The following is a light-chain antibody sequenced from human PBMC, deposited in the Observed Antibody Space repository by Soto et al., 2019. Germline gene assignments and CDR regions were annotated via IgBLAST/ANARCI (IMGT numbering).Light chain of an antibody. J-gene: IGLJ2*01. CDR1: SSDIGSYNY. V-gene: IGLV2-14*03. CDR3: SLYTSRSTLVV. CDR2: DVG. Sequence: QSALTQPASVSGSPGQSISISCTGSSSDIGSYNYVSWYQHHPGKAPKLMLYDVGNRPSGVSNRFSGSKSGSTASLTISGLQAEDEADYYCSLYTSRSTLVVFGGGTKVTVL.